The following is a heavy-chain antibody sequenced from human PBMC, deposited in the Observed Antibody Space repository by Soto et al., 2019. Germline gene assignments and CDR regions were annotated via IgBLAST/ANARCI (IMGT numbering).Heavy chain of an antibody. J-gene: IGHJ5*02. CDR1: GGSFSGYY. V-gene: IGHV4-34*01. CDR3: ARPKGPSYCTNGVCYTGWFDP. CDR2: INHSGST. D-gene: IGHD2-8*01. Sequence: SETLSLTCAVYGGSFSGYYWSWIRQPPGKGLEWIGEINHSGSTNYNPSLKSRVTISVDTSKNQFSLKLSSVTAADTAVYYCARPKGPSYCTNGVCYTGWFDPWGQGTLVTVSS.